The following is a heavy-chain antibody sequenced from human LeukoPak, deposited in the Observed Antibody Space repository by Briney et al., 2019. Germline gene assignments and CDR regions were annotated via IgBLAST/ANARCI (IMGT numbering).Heavy chain of an antibody. CDR1: GFTFSTYI. J-gene: IGHJ3*02. CDR3: ARQVPGSDT. D-gene: IGHD3-10*01. CDR2: ISSSSGPI. Sequence: PGGSLRLTCAASGFTFSTYIMNWVRQAPGKGLEWVSYISSSSGPIYYAASVKGRFTISRDNAKNSLYLQMNSLRAEDTGVYYCARQVPGSDTWGQGTMVNVSS. V-gene: IGHV3-48*01.